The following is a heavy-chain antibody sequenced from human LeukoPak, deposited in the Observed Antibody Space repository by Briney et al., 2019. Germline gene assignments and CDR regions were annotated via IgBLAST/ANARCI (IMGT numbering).Heavy chain of an antibody. D-gene: IGHD4-17*01. Sequence: SETLSLTCTVSGGSISSSSYYWGWIRQPPGKGLECIGSIYYSGSTYYNPSLKSRVTISVDTSKNQFSLKLSSVTAADTAVYYCARPDYGDYVYFDYWGQGTLVTVSS. CDR3: ARPDYGDYVYFDY. V-gene: IGHV4-39*01. CDR1: GGSISSSSYY. CDR2: IYYSGST. J-gene: IGHJ4*02.